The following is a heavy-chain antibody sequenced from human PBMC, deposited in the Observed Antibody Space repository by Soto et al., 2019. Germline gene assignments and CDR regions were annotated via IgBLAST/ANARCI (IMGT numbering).Heavy chain of an antibody. V-gene: IGHV1-2*04. CDR2: INPNSGGT. J-gene: IGHJ6*02. CDR3: ARVGGGLASLGYYGMDV. Sequence: SSVKVSCKAYGYTFIGYYIHWVRQAPGQGLEWMGWINPNSGGTNYAQRFQGWVTMTRDRSISTAYMELSRLKSDDTAVYYCARVGGGLASLGYYGMDVWGQVKTGTGS. CDR1: GYTFIGYY. D-gene: IGHD3-22*01.